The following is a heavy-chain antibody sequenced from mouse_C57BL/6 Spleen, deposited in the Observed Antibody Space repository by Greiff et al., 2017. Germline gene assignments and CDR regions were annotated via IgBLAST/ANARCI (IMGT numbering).Heavy chain of an antibody. J-gene: IGHJ1*03. Sequence: QVQLQQPGAELVMPGASVKLSCKASGYTFTSYWMHWVKQRPGQGLEWIGEIDPSDSYTNYNQKFKGKSTLTVDKSSSTAYMQLSSLTSEDSAVYYCAGVYYDYDGYFDVWGTGTMVTVSS. CDR1: GYTFTSYW. V-gene: IGHV1-69*01. D-gene: IGHD2-4*01. CDR2: IDPSDSYT. CDR3: AGVYYDYDGYFDV.